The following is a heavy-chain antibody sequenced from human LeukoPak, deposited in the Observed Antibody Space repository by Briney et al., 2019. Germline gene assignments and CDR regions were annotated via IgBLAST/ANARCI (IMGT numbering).Heavy chain of an antibody. Sequence: GGSLRLSCAASGLTFSSYSMNWVRQAPGKGLEWVSSISSSSSYIYYADSVKGRFTISRDNAKNSLYLQMNSLRAEDTAVYYCARVLIAAASDYWGQGTLVPVSS. CDR2: ISSSSSYI. CDR3: ARVLIAAASDY. V-gene: IGHV3-21*01. J-gene: IGHJ4*02. CDR1: GLTFSSYS. D-gene: IGHD6-13*01.